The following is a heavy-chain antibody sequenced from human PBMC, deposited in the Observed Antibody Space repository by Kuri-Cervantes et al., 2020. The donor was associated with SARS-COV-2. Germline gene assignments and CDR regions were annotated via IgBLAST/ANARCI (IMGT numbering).Heavy chain of an antibody. CDR1: GGTFSSYA. V-gene: IGHV1-69*13. D-gene: IGHD3-10*01. CDR2: IITIFGTA. Sequence: SVNVSCKASGGTFSSYAISWVRQAPVQGLEWMGGIITIFGTANYAQKFQGRVTITAAESTGTAYMELSSLRSEDTAVYYCARSYYGSASPRYYGMDVWGQGTTVTVSS. J-gene: IGHJ6*02. CDR3: ARSYYGSASPRYYGMDV.